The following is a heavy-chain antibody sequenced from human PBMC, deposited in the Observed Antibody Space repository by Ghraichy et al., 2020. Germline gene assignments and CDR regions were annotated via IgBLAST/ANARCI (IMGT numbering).Heavy chain of an antibody. D-gene: IGHD2-2*02. CDR3: ARGMIVVVPAAILPPEF. CDR2: ISAYNGNT. J-gene: IGHJ4*02. Sequence: ASVKVSCKASGYTFTSYGISWVRQAPGQGLEWMGWISAYNGNTNYAQKLQGRVTMTTDTSTSTAYMELRSLRSDDTAVYYCARGMIVVVPAAILPPEFWGQGTLVTVSS. V-gene: IGHV1-18*01. CDR1: GYTFTSYG.